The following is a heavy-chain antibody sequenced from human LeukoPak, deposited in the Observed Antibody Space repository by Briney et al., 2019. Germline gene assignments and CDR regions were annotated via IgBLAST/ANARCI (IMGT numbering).Heavy chain of an antibody. Sequence: GGSLRLSCAAYGFRVSNYAMTWVRQAPGKGLEWVSGISGSAGDTYYPDSVRGRFTISRDNSKNTLYLQMNSLRAEDTAVYYCAKSDDPTDRSNYFRYFDSWGQGTLVTVAS. CDR3: AKSDDPTDRSNYFRYFDS. V-gene: IGHV3-23*01. CDR2: ISGSAGDT. CDR1: GFRVSNYA. J-gene: IGHJ4*02. D-gene: IGHD3-10*01.